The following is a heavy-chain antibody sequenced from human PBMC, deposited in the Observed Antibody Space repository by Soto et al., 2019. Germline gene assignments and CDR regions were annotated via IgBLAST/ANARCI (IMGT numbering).Heavy chain of an antibody. D-gene: IGHD2-15*01. V-gene: IGHV3-30*18. Sequence: GGSLRLSCAASGFTFSSYGLHWVRQAPGKGQEWVAVISYDGSNKYYADSVKGRFTISRDNSKNTLYLQMNSLRAEDTAVYYCAKGVVVVAATDLNYFDYWGQGTLVTVSS. CDR3: AKGVVVVAATDLNYFDY. J-gene: IGHJ4*02. CDR1: GFTFSSYG. CDR2: ISYDGSNK.